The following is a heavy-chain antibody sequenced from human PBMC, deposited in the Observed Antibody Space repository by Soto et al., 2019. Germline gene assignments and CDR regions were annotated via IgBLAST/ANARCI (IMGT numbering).Heavy chain of an antibody. CDR1: GFTFSTYS. CDR2: ISGGSKTK. Sequence: GGSLRLSCEASGFTFSTYSMNWVRQAPGKGLQWVSYISGGSKTKSYADSVKGRFTISRDNGKNTLYLQMNSLRDEDTAIYYCTRDRREATPDYWGQGALVTVSS. V-gene: IGHV3-48*02. J-gene: IGHJ4*02. CDR3: TRDRREATPDY.